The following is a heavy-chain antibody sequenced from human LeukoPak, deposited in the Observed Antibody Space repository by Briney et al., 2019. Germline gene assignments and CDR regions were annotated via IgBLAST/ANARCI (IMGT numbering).Heavy chain of an antibody. J-gene: IGHJ4*02. V-gene: IGHV1-69*01. Sequence: SVKVSCKASGGTFSSYVISWVRQAPGQGLEWMGGIIPIFGTANHAQKFQGRVTITADESTSTVYMELSSLRSEDTAVYYCAREQMGHSGYDELYYFDYWGQGTLVTVSS. CDR2: IIPIFGTA. D-gene: IGHD5-12*01. CDR1: GGTFSSYV. CDR3: AREQMGHSGYDELYYFDY.